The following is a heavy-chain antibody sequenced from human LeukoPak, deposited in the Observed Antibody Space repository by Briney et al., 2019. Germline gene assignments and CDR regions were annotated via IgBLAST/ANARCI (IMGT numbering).Heavy chain of an antibody. V-gene: IGHV1-18*01. CDR2: ISAYNGNT. D-gene: IGHD2-2*01. J-gene: IGHJ3*02. Sequence: ASVKVSCKASGYTFTSYAISWVRQAPGQGLEWMGWISAYNGNTNYAQRLQGRVTMTTDTSTSTAYMELRSLRSDDTAVYYCARDTLVVPASDAFDIWGQGTMVTVSS. CDR3: ARDTLVVPASDAFDI. CDR1: GYTFTSYA.